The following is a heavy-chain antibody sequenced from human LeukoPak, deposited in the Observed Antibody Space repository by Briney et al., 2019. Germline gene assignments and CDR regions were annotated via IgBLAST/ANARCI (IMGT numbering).Heavy chain of an antibody. V-gene: IGHV3-11*01. CDR1: AFTWSDVY. Sequence: PGGSLRLSCAGSAFTWSDVYMRWVRQAPEKGLEWVSYISSSGSTIYYADSVKGRFTISRDNAKNSLYLQMNSLRAEDTAVYYCASYGDYYYYYMDVWGKGTTVTVSS. CDR3: ASYGDYYYYYMDV. D-gene: IGHD4-17*01. CDR2: ISSSGSTI. J-gene: IGHJ6*03.